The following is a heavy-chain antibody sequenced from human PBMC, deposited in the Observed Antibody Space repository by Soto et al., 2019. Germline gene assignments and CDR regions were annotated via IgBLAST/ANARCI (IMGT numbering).Heavy chain of an antibody. CDR2: IKSKTDGGTT. Sequence: GGSLRLSCAASGFTFSNAWMSWVRQAPGKGLEWVGRIKSKTDGGTTDYAAPVKGRFTISRDDSKNTLYLQMNSLKTEDTAVYYCTTDLQGMVRGASFDYWGQGTLVTVSS. V-gene: IGHV3-15*01. CDR1: GFTFSNAW. J-gene: IGHJ4*02. D-gene: IGHD3-10*01. CDR3: TTDLQGMVRGASFDY.